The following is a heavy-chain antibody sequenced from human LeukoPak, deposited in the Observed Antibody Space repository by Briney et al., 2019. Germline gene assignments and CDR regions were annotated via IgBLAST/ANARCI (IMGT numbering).Heavy chain of an antibody. CDR3: TRDSGTYNWLDP. CDR1: GFTFSGSA. J-gene: IGHJ5*02. V-gene: IGHV3-73*01. D-gene: IGHD1-26*01. CDR2: IDKKDNFYAT. Sequence: GGSLRLSCAASGFTFSGSAIHWVRQSSGKGLEWVGHIDKKDNFYATTSAASVTGRFTISRDDSKNTAYLQMNSLKAEDTALYYCTRDSGTYNWLDPWGQGTLVTVSS.